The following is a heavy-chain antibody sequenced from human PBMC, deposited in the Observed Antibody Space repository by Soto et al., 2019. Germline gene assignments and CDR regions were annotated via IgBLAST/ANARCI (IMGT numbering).Heavy chain of an antibody. J-gene: IGHJ6*02. V-gene: IGHV1-18*01. Sequence: ASVKVSCKASGYTFTSYGISWVRQAPGQGLEWMGWISAYNGNTNYAQKLQGRVTMTTDTSTSTAYMELRSLRSDDTAVYYCARDTPQWLSYEYYYGMDVWGQGTTVTVSS. CDR3: ARDTPQWLSYEYYYGMDV. CDR1: GYTFTSYG. D-gene: IGHD6-19*01. CDR2: ISAYNGNT.